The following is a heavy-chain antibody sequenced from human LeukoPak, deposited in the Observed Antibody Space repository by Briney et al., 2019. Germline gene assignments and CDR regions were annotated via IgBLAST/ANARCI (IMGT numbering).Heavy chain of an antibody. CDR3: AKVPYYDSSGYFP. D-gene: IGHD3-22*01. CDR1: GFTFSSYA. J-gene: IGHJ5*02. CDR2: ISYDGSNK. Sequence: SGGSLRLSCAASGFTFSSYAMSWVRQAPGKGLEWVAVISYDGSNKYYADSVKGRFTISRDNSKNTLYLQMNSLRAEDTAVYYCAKVPYYDSSGYFPWGQGTLVTVSS. V-gene: IGHV3-30*18.